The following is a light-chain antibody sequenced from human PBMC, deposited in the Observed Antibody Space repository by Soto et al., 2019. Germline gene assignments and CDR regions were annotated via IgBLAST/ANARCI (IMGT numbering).Light chain of an antibody. Sequence: SYELTQPPSVSVAPGKTARITCGGNNIGSKSVHWYQQKPGQAPVLVIYYDSDRPSGIPERFSGSNSGNTATVTISRVEAGDEADYYCQVWDSSSDPVVFGGGTKVTVL. CDR3: QVWDSSSDPVV. CDR2: YDS. CDR1: NIGSKS. V-gene: IGLV3-21*04. J-gene: IGLJ2*01.